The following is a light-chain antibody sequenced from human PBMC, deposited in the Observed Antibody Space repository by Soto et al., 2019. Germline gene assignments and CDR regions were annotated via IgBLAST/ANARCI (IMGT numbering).Light chain of an antibody. CDR1: QSVRNNY. V-gene: IGKV3-20*01. CDR2: ETY. J-gene: IGKJ5*01. CDR3: QQYGNPPPGT. Sequence: EIVLTQSPDTLSSSPGERLTLSCRASQSVRNNYLAWYQLKPGQAPRLLIYETYRRATGIPDRFSGSGSGTDFTLTISRLEPEDFAVYFCQQYGNPPPGTFGQGTRLEIK.